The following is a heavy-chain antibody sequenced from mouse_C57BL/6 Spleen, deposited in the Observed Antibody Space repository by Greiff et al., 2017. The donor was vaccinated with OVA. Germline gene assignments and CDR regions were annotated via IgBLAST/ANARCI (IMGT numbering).Heavy chain of an antibody. J-gene: IGHJ1*03. CDR2: ISYDGSN. CDR3: ARDWYFDV. V-gene: IGHV3-6*01. CDR1: GYSITSGYY. Sequence: ESGPGLVKPSQSLSLTCSVTGYSITSGYYWNWIRQFPGNKLEWMGYISYDGSNNYNPSLKNRISITRDTSKNQFCLKLNSVTTEDTATYYCARDWYFDVWGTGTTVTVSS.